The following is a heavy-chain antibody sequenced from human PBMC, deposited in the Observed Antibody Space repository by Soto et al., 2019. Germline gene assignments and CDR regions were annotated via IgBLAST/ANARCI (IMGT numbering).Heavy chain of an antibody. CDR1: GYTFTSYA. J-gene: IGHJ6*02. D-gene: IGHD3-16*01. CDR3: ARESPMGHYYYCMDV. Sequence: QVQLVQSGAEEKKPGASVKVSCKASGYTFTSYAMHWVRQAPGQRLEWMGWINAGNGNTKYSQKFQGRVTITRDTSASKAYMELSSLRSEDTAVYYCARESPMGHYYYCMDVWGQGTTVTVSS. V-gene: IGHV1-3*05. CDR2: INAGNGNT.